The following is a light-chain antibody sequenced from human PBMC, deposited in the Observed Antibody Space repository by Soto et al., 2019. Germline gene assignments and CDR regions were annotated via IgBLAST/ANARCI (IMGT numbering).Light chain of an antibody. CDR3: SSYAGSNTVI. CDR1: SSDVGGYNY. J-gene: IGLJ2*01. V-gene: IGLV2-8*01. Sequence: QSVLTQPPSASGSPGQSVTISCTGTSSDVGGYNYVSWYQKHPGEAPKLMIYEVSQRPAGAPDRFSGSKSGNTASLTVSGLQVEDEADYYCSSYAGSNTVIFGGGTKVTVL. CDR2: EVS.